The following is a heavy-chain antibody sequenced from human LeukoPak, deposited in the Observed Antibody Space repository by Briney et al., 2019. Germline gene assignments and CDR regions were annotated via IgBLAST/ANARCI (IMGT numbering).Heavy chain of an antibody. CDR3: ATGKERDYFYMDV. D-gene: IGHD1-26*01. CDR2: IQFNRST. CDR1: GGSIRRSSHY. Sequence: PSETLSLTCTVSGGSIRRSSHYWGWIRQPPGKGLDWIELIQFNRSTLYNPSLSSRVTISLDRSKIQVSLRLTSVTAADTAVYYCATGKERDYFYMDVWAKGTTVTVSS. V-gene: IGHV4-39*07. J-gene: IGHJ6*03.